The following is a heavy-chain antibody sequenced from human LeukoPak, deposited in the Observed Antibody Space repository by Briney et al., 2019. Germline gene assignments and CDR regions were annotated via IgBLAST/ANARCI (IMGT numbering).Heavy chain of an antibody. J-gene: IGHJ3*02. CDR1: GYTFTGYY. CDR2: INPNSGGT. D-gene: IGHD5-24*01. CDR3: ARCRDGYKDAFDI. V-gene: IGHV1-2*06. Sequence: ASVKVSCKASGYTFTGYYMHWVRQAPGQGLEWMGRINPNSGGTNYAQKFQGRVTMTRDTSISTAYMELSRMRYDDTAVYYCARCRDGYKDAFDIWGQGTMVTVSP.